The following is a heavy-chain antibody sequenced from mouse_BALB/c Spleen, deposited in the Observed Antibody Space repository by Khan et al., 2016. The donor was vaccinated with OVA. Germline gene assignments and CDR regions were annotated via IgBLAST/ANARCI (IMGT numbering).Heavy chain of an antibody. V-gene: IGHV1-77*01. CDR1: GYTFTDFY. D-gene: IGHD1-2*01. CDR2: ISPGSGDT. CDR3: ARRNYFGYTFAY. J-gene: IGHJ3*01. Sequence: QVQLQQPGAELARPGASVKLSCKASGYTFTDFYINWVKQRTGQGLKWIGEISPGSGDTFYNERFKDKATLTADKSSNTAYMQLSSLTSEASAVYFCARRNYFGYTFAYWGQGTLVTVSA.